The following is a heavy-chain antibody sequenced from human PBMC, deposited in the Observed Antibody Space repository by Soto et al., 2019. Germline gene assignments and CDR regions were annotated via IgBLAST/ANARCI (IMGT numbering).Heavy chain of an antibody. J-gene: IGHJ6*02. CDR2: INPSGGST. V-gene: IGHV1-46*01. Sequence: ASVKVSCKASGYTFTSYYMHWVRQAPGQGLEWMGIINPSGGSTSYAQKFQGRVTMTRDTSTSTVYMELSSLRSEDTAVYYCARVEGYSYGPSQKYYYGMDVWGQGTTVTVSS. D-gene: IGHD5-18*01. CDR3: ARVEGYSYGPSQKYYYGMDV. CDR1: GYTFTSYY.